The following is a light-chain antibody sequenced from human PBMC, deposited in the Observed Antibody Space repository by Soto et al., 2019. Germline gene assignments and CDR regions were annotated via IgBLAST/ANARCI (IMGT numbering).Light chain of an antibody. Sequence: QSVLTQPPSASGTPGQRVTISCSGSSSNIGSNTVNWYQQLPGTAPKLLISNNDQRPSGVPDRFSGSKSVTSASLAISGLQSEDEAHYFCSAWDDSLDGRLFGGGTKVTVL. V-gene: IGLV1-44*01. CDR1: SSNIGSNT. CDR3: SAWDDSLDGRL. CDR2: NND. J-gene: IGLJ3*02.